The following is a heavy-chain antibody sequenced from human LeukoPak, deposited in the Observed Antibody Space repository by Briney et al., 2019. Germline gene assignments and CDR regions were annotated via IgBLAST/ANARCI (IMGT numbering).Heavy chain of an antibody. J-gene: IGHJ4*02. CDR2: MYYSGST. D-gene: IGHD3-10*01. Sequence: SETLSLTCTVSGGSISSYSWNWIRQPPGKGLEWIGFMYYSGSTNYNPSLKSRVTISVDTSKNQFSLKLSSVTAADTAVYYCARVAYGSGSYYFDYWGQGTLVTVSS. V-gene: IGHV4-59*01. CDR3: ARVAYGSGSYYFDY. CDR1: GGSISSYS.